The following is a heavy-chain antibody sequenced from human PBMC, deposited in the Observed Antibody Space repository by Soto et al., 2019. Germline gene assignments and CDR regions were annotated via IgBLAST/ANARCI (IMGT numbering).Heavy chain of an antibody. CDR3: ARDFRKLGYCSTTRCNYYYYGMDV. CDR2: IEQDGSEK. D-gene: IGHD2-2*01. Sequence: EVQLVESGGGLVQPGGSLRLSCAASRFTFSSYWMSWVRQAPGKGLEWVANIEQDGSEKYYVDSVKGRFTISRDNAKISLYLHMNSLRAEDTAVYYCARDFRKLGYCSTTRCNYYYYGMDVWGQGTTVTVSS. J-gene: IGHJ6*02. CDR1: RFTFSSYW. V-gene: IGHV3-7*03.